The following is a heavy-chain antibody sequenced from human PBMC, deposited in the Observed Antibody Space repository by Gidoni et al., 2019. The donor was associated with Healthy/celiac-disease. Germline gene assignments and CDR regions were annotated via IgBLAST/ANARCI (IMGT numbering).Heavy chain of an antibody. CDR1: GGSFSGYY. V-gene: IGHV4-34*01. J-gene: IGHJ3*02. D-gene: IGHD5-18*01. Sequence: QVQLQQWGAGLLKPSETLSLTCAVYGGSFSGYYWSWIRQPPGKGLEWIGEINHSGSTNYNPSLKSRVTISVDTSKNQFSLKLSSVTAADTAVYYCRILDTAMIDWVAFDIWGQGTMVTVSS. CDR2: INHSGST. CDR3: RILDTAMIDWVAFDI.